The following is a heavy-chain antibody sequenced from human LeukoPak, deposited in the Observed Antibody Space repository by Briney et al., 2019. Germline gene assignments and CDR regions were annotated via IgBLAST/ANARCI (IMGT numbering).Heavy chain of an antibody. Sequence: ASVKVSCKASGYTFTSYDISWVRQAPGQGLEWMGWISTNNGDTNYAQRFQGRVTTTTDTSTTTAYMELRSLRSDDTAIYYCARGSYFDYWGQGTLVTVSS. CDR2: ISTNNGDT. V-gene: IGHV1-18*01. CDR3: ARGSYFDY. CDR1: GYTFTSYD. J-gene: IGHJ4*02.